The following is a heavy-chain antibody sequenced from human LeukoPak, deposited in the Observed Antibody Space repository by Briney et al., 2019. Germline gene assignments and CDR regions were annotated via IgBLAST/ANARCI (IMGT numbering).Heavy chain of an antibody. D-gene: IGHD1-14*01. J-gene: IGHJ6*02. CDR1: GFIFDTHT. CDR2: ISGSGDST. CDR3: VRRAAVRGMDF. V-gene: IGHV3-23*01. Sequence: TGGSLRLSCTASGFIFDTHTLTWVRQAPGKGLEWVASISGSGDSTNYGDSVKGRFTISRDNFKRTVHPEMSNLRADDTAMYYCVRRAAVRGMDFWGLGTTVIVSS.